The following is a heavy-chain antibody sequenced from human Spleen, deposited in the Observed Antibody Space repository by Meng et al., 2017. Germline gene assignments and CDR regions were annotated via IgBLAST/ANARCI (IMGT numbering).Heavy chain of an antibody. V-gene: IGHV4-61*01. CDR3: ASQEESGWYAYPGY. CDR2: ISYSGST. Sequence: QGQLQESGPGLVNPSPTLSVTCTVSGGAISSISYYWSWIRQPPGRGLEWIGDISYSGSTRYNSSLMSRVTISVDTSKNQFSLKLSSVTAADTAVYYCASQEESGWYAYPGYWGQGTLVTVSS. D-gene: IGHD6-19*01. CDR1: GGAISSISYY. J-gene: IGHJ4*02.